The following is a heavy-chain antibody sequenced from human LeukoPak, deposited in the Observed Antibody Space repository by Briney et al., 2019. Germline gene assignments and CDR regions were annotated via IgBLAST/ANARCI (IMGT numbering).Heavy chain of an antibody. Sequence: ASVKVSCKASGYTFTSYYMHWVRQAPGQGLEWMGIINPSGGSTSYAQKFQGRVTMTRDTSISTAYMELSRLRSDDTAVYYCARTYRGVVVAATRSSTLGYWGQGTLVTVSS. CDR2: INPSGGST. V-gene: IGHV1-46*01. D-gene: IGHD2-15*01. J-gene: IGHJ4*02. CDR3: ARTYRGVVVAATRSSTLGY. CDR1: GYTFTSYY.